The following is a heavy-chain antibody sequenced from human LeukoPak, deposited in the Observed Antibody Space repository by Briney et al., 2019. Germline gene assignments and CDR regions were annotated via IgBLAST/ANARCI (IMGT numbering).Heavy chain of an antibody. CDR2: IYYSGTT. Sequence: PSETLSLTCTVSGGSISASSYYWGWIRQPPGKGLEWIATIYYSGTTYYNPSLKSRVTISVDTSKNQFSLNLSSVTAADTAVYYCARRGSGSRGDFDYWGQGTLVTVCS. CDR1: GGSISASSYY. CDR3: ARRGSGSRGDFDY. J-gene: IGHJ4*02. D-gene: IGHD2-15*01. V-gene: IGHV4-39*01.